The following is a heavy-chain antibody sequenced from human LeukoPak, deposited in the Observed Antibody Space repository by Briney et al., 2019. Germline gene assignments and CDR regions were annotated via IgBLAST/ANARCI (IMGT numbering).Heavy chain of an antibody. J-gene: IGHJ4*02. Sequence: SETLSLTCTVSGGSISSYYWSWIRQPPGKGLEWIGYIYYSGSTNYNPSLKSRVTISVDTSKNQFSLKLSSVTAADTAVYYCARDSGYGGNSEGLLHYLWGQGTLVTVSS. CDR2: IYYSGST. CDR3: ARDSGYGGNSEGLLHYL. V-gene: IGHV4-59*01. CDR1: GGSISSYY. D-gene: IGHD4-23*01.